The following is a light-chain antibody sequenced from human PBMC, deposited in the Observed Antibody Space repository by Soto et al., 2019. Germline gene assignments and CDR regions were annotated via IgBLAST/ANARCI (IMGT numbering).Light chain of an antibody. Sequence: IVITQSPATLSVSPGDRITLSCRASQSITTSLAWYQQKPGQAPRLLIYGASTRATNVPARFSGSGSGTDFSLTISSLQSEDYSVYFCQQYTDWPTFGQGTKVDNK. J-gene: IGKJ1*01. V-gene: IGKV3-15*01. CDR3: QQYTDWPT. CDR1: QSITTS. CDR2: GAS.